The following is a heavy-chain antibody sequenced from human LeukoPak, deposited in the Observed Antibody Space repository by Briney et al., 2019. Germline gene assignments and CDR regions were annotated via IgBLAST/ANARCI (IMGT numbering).Heavy chain of an antibody. D-gene: IGHD3-10*01. Sequence: GASVKVSCKASGGTFSSYAISWVRQAPGQGLEWMGGIIPIFGTANYAQKFQGRVTITADESTSTAYMELSSLRSEDTAVYYCARDSRHYYGSGSTYYYYYGTDVWGQGTTVTVSS. CDR1: GGTFSSYA. CDR2: IIPIFGTA. CDR3: ARDSRHYYGSGSTYYYYYGTDV. J-gene: IGHJ6*02. V-gene: IGHV1-69*01.